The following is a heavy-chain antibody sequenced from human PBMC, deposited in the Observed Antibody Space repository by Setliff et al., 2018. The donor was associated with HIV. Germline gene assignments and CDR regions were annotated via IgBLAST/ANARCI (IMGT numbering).Heavy chain of an antibody. CDR2: TMPISGTP. J-gene: IGHJ4*02. CDR1: GGTFSSYA. V-gene: IGHV1-69*13. D-gene: IGHD2-15*01. CDR3: ADTLGYCSGDSCYYY. Sequence: ASVKVSCKASGGTFSSYAIYWVRQAPGQGLEWMGGTMPISGTPNYAQKFQGRVTITADESTNTAYMELSSLRSEDTAVYYCADTLGYCSGDSCYYYWGQGALVTVSS.